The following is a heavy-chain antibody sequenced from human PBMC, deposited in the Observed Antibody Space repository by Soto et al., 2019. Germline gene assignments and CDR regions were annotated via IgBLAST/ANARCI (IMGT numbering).Heavy chain of an antibody. CDR1: GDSLRGQS. CDR2: LDQSGGT. Sequence: QVQLQQWGAGLLKVSETLSLTCAVVGDSLRGQSWNWIRQSPGKGLEWIGELDQSGGTNYNPSLKSRAIISDDTSKNQFSLTLTSVTAAATAVYYCAREDSNGWSGESLDVWGQGTTVTVSS. D-gene: IGHD6-19*01. V-gene: IGHV4-34*01. J-gene: IGHJ6*02. CDR3: AREDSNGWSGESLDV.